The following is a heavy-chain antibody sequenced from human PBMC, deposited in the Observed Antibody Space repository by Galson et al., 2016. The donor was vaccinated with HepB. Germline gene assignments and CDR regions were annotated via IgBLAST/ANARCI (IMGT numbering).Heavy chain of an antibody. V-gene: IGHV3-23*01. CDR1: GFPFSPYA. J-gene: IGHJ4*02. CDR2: LSGSGDVT. CDR3: AKSGVWGTHRSPDY. Sequence: SLRLSCAASGFPFSPYAMSWVRQPPGKGLEWVSSLSGSGDVTHHADSVKGRFTISRDNSKNTLYLQMNSLRAEETALYYCAKSGVWGTHRSPDYWGQGTRVTVSS. D-gene: IGHD3-16*02.